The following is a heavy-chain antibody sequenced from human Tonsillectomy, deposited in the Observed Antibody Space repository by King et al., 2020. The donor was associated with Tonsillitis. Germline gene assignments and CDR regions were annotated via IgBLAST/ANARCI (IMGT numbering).Heavy chain of an antibody. CDR1: GGSITSSRYY. Sequence: QLQESGPGLVKPSETLSLMCTVSGGSITSSRYYWAWIRQPPGKGLEWIATVYYSGSTHYNPSLKSRAAISIDTSKNQFSLNLNSVTAADTGVYYCARRPDSSSYFDYWGQGTLVAVSS. D-gene: IGHD6-6*01. J-gene: IGHJ4*02. V-gene: IGHV4-39*01. CDR3: ARRPDSSSYFDY. CDR2: VYYSGST.